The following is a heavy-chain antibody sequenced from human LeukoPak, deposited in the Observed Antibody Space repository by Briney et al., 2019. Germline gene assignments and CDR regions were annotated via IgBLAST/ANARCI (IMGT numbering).Heavy chain of an antibody. V-gene: IGHV4-34*01. D-gene: IGHD3-10*01. CDR2: INHSGST. J-gene: IGHJ6*02. Sequence: ETLSLTCAVYGGSFSGYYWSWTRQPPGKGLEWIGEINHSGSTNYNPSLTSRVTISVDTSKNQFSLKLSSVTAADTAVYYCARGHYYGSGSYFSSYYYGMDVWGQGTTVTVSS. CDR3: ARGHYYGSGSYFSSYYYGMDV. CDR1: GGSFSGYY.